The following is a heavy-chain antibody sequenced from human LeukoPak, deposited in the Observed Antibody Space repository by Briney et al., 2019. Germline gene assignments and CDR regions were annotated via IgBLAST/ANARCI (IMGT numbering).Heavy chain of an antibody. J-gene: IGHJ5*02. CDR2: IIPIFGTA. D-gene: IGHD3-22*01. CDR1: GGTFSSYA. V-gene: IGHV1-69*13. Sequence: GASVKVSCKASGGTFSSYAISWVRQAPGQGLEWMGGIIPIFGTANYAQKFQGRVTITADEPTSTAYMELSSLRSEDTAVYYCAREPGDPRRGYYDSSGYNHWGQGTLVTVSS. CDR3: AREPGDPRRGYYDSSGYNH.